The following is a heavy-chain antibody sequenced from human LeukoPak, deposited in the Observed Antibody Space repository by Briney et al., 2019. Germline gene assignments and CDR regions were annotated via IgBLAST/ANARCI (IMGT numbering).Heavy chain of an antibody. D-gene: IGHD6-25*01. V-gene: IGHV4-59*01. CDR1: GGSISSYY. Sequence: PSETLSLTCTVSGGSISSYYWSWIRQPPGKGLEWIGYIYYSGSTNYNPSLKSRVTISVDTSKNQFSLKVSSLTAADTAVYYCARGGGNFDIWGQGTMVTVSS. J-gene: IGHJ3*02. CDR3: ARGGGNFDI. CDR2: IYYSGST.